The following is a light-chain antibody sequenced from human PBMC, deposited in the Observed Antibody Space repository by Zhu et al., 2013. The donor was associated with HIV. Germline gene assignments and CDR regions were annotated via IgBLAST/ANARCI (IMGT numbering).Light chain of an antibody. J-gene: IGKJ2*01. CDR2: GVS. CDR3: QQRSNWPPYT. Sequence: EIVLTQSPGTLSLSPGERATLSCRASQTVNNNYLAWYQQKPGQAPRLFIYGVSSRATGIPDRFSGSGSGTDFTLTISSLEPEDFAVYYCQQRSNWPPYTFGQGTKVEIK. CDR1: QTVNNNY. V-gene: IGKV3D-20*02.